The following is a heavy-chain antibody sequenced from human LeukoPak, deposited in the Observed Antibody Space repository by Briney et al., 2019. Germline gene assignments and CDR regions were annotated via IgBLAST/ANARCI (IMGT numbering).Heavy chain of an antibody. CDR3: ARDSSGYWVEAFDI. J-gene: IGHJ3*02. CDR1: GFTFSSYW. Sequence: GGSLRLSCAASGFTFSSYWMSWVRQAPGKGLEWVANIKQDGSEKYYVDSVKGRFTISRDNAKNSLYLQMNSLRAEDTAVYYCARDSSGYWVEAFDIWGQGTMVTVSS. D-gene: IGHD3-22*01. V-gene: IGHV3-7*05. CDR2: IKQDGSEK.